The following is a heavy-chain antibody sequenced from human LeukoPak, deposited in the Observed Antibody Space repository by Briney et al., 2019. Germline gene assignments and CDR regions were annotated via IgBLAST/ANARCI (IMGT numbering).Heavy chain of an antibody. J-gene: IGHJ4*02. V-gene: IGHV4-39*01. Sequence: PSETLSLTCTVSGGSISSSSYYWGWIRQPPGKGLEWIGSIYYSGSTYYNPSLKSRVTISVDTSKSQFSLKLSSVTAADTAVYYCARHTTYYDILTGYSPYYFDYWGQGTLVTVSS. CDR3: ARHTTYYDILTGYSPYYFDY. CDR2: IYYSGST. D-gene: IGHD3-9*01. CDR1: GGSISSSSYY.